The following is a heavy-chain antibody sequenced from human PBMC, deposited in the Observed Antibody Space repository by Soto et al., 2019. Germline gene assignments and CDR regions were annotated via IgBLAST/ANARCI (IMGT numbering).Heavy chain of an antibody. CDR3: ARDGTHSSGWYAYYYYGMDV. D-gene: IGHD6-19*01. CDR1: GYTFTSYG. V-gene: IGHV1-18*01. Sequence: QVQLVQSGAEVKKPGASVKVSCKASGYTFTSYGISWVRQAPGQGLEWMGWISAYNGNTNYAQKLQGRVTMTTDTYTSTAYRELRSLRSDDTDVYYCARDGTHSSGWYAYYYYGMDVWGQGTTVTVSS. CDR2: ISAYNGNT. J-gene: IGHJ6*02.